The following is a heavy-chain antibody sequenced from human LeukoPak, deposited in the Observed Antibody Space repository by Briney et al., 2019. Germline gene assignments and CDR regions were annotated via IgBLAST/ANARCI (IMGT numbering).Heavy chain of an antibody. CDR2: IIPIFGTA. V-gene: IGHV1-69*13. J-gene: IGHJ6*02. CDR3: ARGALYGGSFSYYYYGMDV. D-gene: IGHD2-15*01. CDR1: GGTFSSYA. Sequence: ASVKVSCKASGGTFSSYAISWVRQAPGQGLEWMGGIIPIFGTANYVQKFQGRVTITADESTSTAYMELSSLRSEDTAVYYCARGALYGGSFSYYYYGMDVWGQGTMVTVSS.